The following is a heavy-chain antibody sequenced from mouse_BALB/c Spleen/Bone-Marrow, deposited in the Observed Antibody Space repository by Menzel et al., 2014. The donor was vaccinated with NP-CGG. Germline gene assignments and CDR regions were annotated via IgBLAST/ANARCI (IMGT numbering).Heavy chain of an antibody. V-gene: IGHV2-6-4*01. CDR2: IWGGGST. CDR1: GFSLSRYS. CDR3: ARNPPYGNYEDYYAMDY. J-gene: IGHJ4*01. D-gene: IGHD2-1*01. Sequence: VQLVESGPGLVAPSQSLSITCTVSGFSLSRYSVHWVRQPPGKGLEWLGMIWGGGSTDYNSALKSRLSISKDNSKSQVFLKMNSLQTDDTAMCYCARNPPYGNYEDYYAMDYWGQGTSVTVSS.